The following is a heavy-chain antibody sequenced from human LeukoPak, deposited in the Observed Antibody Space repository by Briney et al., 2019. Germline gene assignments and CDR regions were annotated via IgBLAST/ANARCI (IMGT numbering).Heavy chain of an antibody. D-gene: IGHD3-16*01. CDR3: ARDRVGGVFDH. Sequence: GASVKVSCKASGYSFKGYGISWVRQTPGQGLEWMGWISAHNGNTNYAQKFQGRVTMTTDTSTSTAYMELRSPRSDDTAVYYCARDRVGGVFDHWGQGTQVTVSS. CDR2: ISAHNGNT. J-gene: IGHJ4*02. V-gene: IGHV1-18*01. CDR1: GYSFKGYG.